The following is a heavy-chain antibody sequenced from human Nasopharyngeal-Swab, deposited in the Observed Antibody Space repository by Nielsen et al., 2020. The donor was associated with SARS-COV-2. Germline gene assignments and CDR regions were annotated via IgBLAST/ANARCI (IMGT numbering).Heavy chain of an antibody. D-gene: IGHD3-22*01. J-gene: IGHJ4*02. V-gene: IGHV1-69*13. CDR2: IIPIFGTA. CDR3: ARDPGDSSGYYYYFDY. CDR1: GYTFTSYY. Sequence: SVKVSCKASGYTFTSYYMHWVRQAPGQGLEWMGGIIPIFGTANYAQKFQGRVTITADESTSTAYMELSSLRSEDTAVYYCARDPGDSSGYYYYFDYWGQGTLVTVSS.